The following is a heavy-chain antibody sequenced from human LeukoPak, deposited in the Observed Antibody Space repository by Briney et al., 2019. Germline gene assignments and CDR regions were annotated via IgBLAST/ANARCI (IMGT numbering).Heavy chain of an antibody. D-gene: IGHD3-22*01. CDR3: ARGGYYDSSGYYEVLGY. Sequence: PSETLSLTCTVSGGSISSYYWSWIRQPPGKGLERIGYIYYSGSTNYNPSLKSRVTISVDTSKNQFSLKLSSVTAADTAVYYCARGGYYDSSGYYEVLGYWGQGTLVTVSS. CDR1: GGSISSYY. J-gene: IGHJ4*02. V-gene: IGHV4-59*01. CDR2: IYYSGST.